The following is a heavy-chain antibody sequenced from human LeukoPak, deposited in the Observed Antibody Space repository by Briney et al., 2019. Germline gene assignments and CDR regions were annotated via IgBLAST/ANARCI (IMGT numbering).Heavy chain of an antibody. D-gene: IGHD3-9*01. Sequence: GGSLSLSCAASGFTFSSYGMHWVRKAPGKGREWVAVISYAGSNKYYADSVKRRFTISRDNSKNTLYLQMNSLRAEDTAVYYCAKDVRYFDWLFQSPTFDYWGQGTLVTVAS. J-gene: IGHJ4*02. CDR3: AKDVRYFDWLFQSPTFDY. CDR1: GFTFSSYG. CDR2: ISYAGSNK. V-gene: IGHV3-30*18.